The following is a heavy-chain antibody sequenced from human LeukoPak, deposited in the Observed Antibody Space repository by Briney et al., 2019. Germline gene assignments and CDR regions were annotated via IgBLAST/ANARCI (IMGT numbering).Heavy chain of an antibody. CDR3: ARGRGVATINVPWAYYYYYGMDV. D-gene: IGHD5-12*01. Sequence: ASGYTFTSYDIDWVRQATGQGLEWMGWMNPNSGNTGYAQKFQGRVTMTRNTSISTAYMELSSLRSEDTAVYYCARGRGVATINVPWAYYYYYGMDVWGQGTTVTVSS. CDR2: MNPNSGNT. V-gene: IGHV1-8*01. CDR1: GYTFTSYD. J-gene: IGHJ6*02.